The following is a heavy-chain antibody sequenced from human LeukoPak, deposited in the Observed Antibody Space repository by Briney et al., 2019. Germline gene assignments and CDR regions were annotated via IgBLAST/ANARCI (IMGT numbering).Heavy chain of an antibody. V-gene: IGHV3-48*01. Sequence: PGGSLRLSCAASGFTFSSYSMNWVRQAPGKGLEWVSYISSSSSTIYYADPVKGRFTISRDNAKNSLYLQMNSLRAEDTAVYYCARDHIDRLRVSWFDPWGQGTLVTASS. J-gene: IGHJ5*02. CDR1: GFTFSSYS. CDR3: ARDHIDRLRVSWFDP. CDR2: ISSSSSTI. D-gene: IGHD4-17*01.